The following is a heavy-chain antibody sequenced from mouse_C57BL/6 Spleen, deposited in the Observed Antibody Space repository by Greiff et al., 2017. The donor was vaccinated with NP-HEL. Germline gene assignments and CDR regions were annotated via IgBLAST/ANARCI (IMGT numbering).Heavy chain of an antibody. Sequence: VQLQQSGAELVRPGASVKLSCTASGFNIKDYYMHWVKQRPEQGLEWIGRIDPEDGDTEYPPKFQGKATMTADTSSNTAYLQLSSLTSEDTAVYYCTRRYGSLYFDVWGTGTTVTVSS. D-gene: IGHD1-1*01. V-gene: IGHV14-1*01. CDR3: TRRYGSLYFDV. CDR2: IDPEDGDT. CDR1: GFNIKDYY. J-gene: IGHJ1*03.